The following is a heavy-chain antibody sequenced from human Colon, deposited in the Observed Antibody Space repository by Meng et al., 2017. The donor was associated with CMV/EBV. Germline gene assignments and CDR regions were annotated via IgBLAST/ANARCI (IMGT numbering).Heavy chain of an antibody. CDR2: ISGGNDFI. J-gene: IGHJ6*02. V-gene: IGHV3-21*01. CDR1: GFTFKVYT. CDR3: ARLGGVPAALLL. D-gene: IGHD2-2*01. Sequence: AASGFTFKVYTMQWVRQAPGKGLEWIASISGGNDFIYYADSVEGRFTISRDNAKNSLHLQMNSLRAEDTAVYYCARLGGVPAALLLWGQGTTVTVSS.